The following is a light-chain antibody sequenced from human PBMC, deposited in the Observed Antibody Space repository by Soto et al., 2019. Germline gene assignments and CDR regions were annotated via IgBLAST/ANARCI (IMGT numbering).Light chain of an antibody. Sequence: EIVLTQSPGTLSLSPGERATLSCRASQSVSSSYLAWYQQKPSQAPRLLIYGASSRATGIPDRFSGSGSGTDFTLTINRLEPEDFAVYYCQQYPGYTFGQGTKLEIK. CDR3: QQYPGYT. V-gene: IGKV3-20*01. CDR2: GAS. CDR1: QSVSSSY. J-gene: IGKJ2*01.